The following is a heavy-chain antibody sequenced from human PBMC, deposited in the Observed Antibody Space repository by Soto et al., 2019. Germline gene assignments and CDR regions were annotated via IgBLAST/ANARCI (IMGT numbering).Heavy chain of an antibody. CDR3: ARALSYSEDYYYYGMDV. CDR1: GFTFSSYA. V-gene: IGHV3-30-3*01. CDR2: ISYDGSNK. J-gene: IGHJ6*02. D-gene: IGHD1-26*01. Sequence: QVQLVESGGGVVQPGRSLRLSCAASGFTFSSYAMHWVRQAPGKGLEWVAVISYDGSNKYYADSVKGRFTISRDNSKNXXYLQMNSLRAEDTAVYYCARALSYSEDYYYYGMDVWGQGTTVTVSS.